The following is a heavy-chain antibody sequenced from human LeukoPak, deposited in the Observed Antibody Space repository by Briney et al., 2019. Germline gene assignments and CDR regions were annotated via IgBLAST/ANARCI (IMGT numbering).Heavy chain of an antibody. V-gene: IGHV3-48*04. CDR1: GFTFSSYS. D-gene: IGHD5/OR15-5a*01. Sequence: GGSLRLSCAASGFTFSSYSMNWVRQAPGKGLEWVSYISSSSSTIYYADSVKGRFIISRDNARDSMSLQMDSLRVDDTAVYYCARLSGESTIYDYWGQGTLVTVS. CDR2: ISSSSSTI. J-gene: IGHJ4*02. CDR3: ARLSGESTIYDY.